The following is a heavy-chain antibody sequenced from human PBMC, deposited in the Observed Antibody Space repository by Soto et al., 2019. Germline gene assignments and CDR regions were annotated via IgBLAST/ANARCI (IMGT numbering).Heavy chain of an antibody. Sequence: PSETLSLTCTVSGGSISSYYWSWIRQPPGKGLEWIGYIYYSGSTNYNPSLKSRVTISVDTSKNQFSLKLSSVTAADTAVYYCARAGYYYDSSGYYYALDYWGQGTLVTVSS. CDR2: IYYSGST. D-gene: IGHD3-22*01. CDR3: ARAGYYYDSSGYYYALDY. CDR1: GGSISSYY. V-gene: IGHV4-59*01. J-gene: IGHJ4*02.